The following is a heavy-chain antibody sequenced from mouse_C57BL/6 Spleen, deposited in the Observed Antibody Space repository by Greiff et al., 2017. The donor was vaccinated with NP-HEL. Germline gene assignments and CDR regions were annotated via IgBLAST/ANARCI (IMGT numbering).Heavy chain of an antibody. CDR3: AREGLRRGAMDY. Sequence: QVQLQQSGAELVKPGASVKISCKASGYAFSSYWMNWVKQRPGKGLEWIGQIYPGDGDTNYNGKFKGKATLTADKSSSTAYMQLSSLTSEDSAVYFCAREGLRRGAMDYWGQGTSVTVSS. D-gene: IGHD2-4*01. CDR2: IYPGDGDT. V-gene: IGHV1-80*01. CDR1: GYAFSSYW. J-gene: IGHJ4*01.